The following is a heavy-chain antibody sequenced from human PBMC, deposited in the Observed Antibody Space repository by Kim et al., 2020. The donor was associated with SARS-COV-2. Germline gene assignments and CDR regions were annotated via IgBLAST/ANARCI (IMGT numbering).Heavy chain of an antibody. Sequence: SETLSLTCAVYGGSFSGYYWSWIRQPPGKGLEWIGEINHSGSTNYNPSLKSRGTISVDTSKNQFSLKLSSVTAADTAVYYCARGGGSSSWYYYYYGMDVWGQGTTVTVSS. CDR2: INHSGST. D-gene: IGHD6-13*01. CDR3: ARGGGSSSWYYYYYGMDV. CDR1: GGSFSGYY. J-gene: IGHJ6*02. V-gene: IGHV4-34*01.